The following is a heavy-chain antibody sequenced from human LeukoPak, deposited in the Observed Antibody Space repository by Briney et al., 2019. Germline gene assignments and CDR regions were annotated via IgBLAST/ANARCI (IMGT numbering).Heavy chain of an antibody. CDR1: GYGFTTYW. V-gene: IGHV5-51*01. D-gene: IGHD3-16*01. CDR2: IYPGDSDT. J-gene: IGHJ3*01. CDR3: ARGLGGDRRGVFDV. Sequence: HGESLKISCKGSGYGFTTYWIGWVRQMPGKGLEWMGIIYPGDSDTRYSPSFQGQVTISADKSVTTAYLQWSSLTASHTAMYYCARGLGGDRRGVFDVWGQGTMVTVSS.